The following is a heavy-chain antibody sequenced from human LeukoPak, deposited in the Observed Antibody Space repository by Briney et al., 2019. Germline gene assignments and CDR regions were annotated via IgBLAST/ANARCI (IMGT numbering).Heavy chain of an antibody. CDR2: INPSGGST. V-gene: IGHV1-46*01. CDR1: GGTFSSYA. CDR3: ARALGTSSVLPFDY. D-gene: IGHD6-6*01. J-gene: IGHJ4*02. Sequence: ASVKVSCKASGGTFSSYAISWVRQAPGQGLEWMGIINPSGGSTSYAQKFQGRVTMTRDMSTSTLYMELRSLRSEDRAVYYCARALGTSSVLPFDYWGQGTLVTVSS.